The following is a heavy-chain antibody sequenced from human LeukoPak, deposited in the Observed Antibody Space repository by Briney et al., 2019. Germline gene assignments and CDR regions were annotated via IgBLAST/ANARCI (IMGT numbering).Heavy chain of an antibody. CDR2: TVGGGSPNT. V-gene: IGHV3-53*01. CDR3: TKAPIVSCSGAFCYPFDS. D-gene: IGHD2-15*01. J-gene: IGHJ4*02. Sequence: GGSLRLSCTVSGLTVSSNSMSWVRQAPGKGLEWVSATVGGGSPNTYHADSVKGRFTISRDNSKNTLFLQMNSLRAEDTAIYYCTKAPIVSCSGAFCYPFDSWGQGTLVTVSS. CDR1: GLTVSSNS.